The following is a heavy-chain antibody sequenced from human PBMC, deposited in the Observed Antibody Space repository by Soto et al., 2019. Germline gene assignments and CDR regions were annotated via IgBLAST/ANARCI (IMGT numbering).Heavy chain of an antibody. CDR2: INHSGST. CDR3: ARDGSRYYYYGMDV. CDR1: GGSFSGYY. Sequence: SETLSLTCAVYGGSFSGYYWSWVREPPGKGLEWIGEINHSGSTNYNPSLKSRVTISVDTSKNQFSLKLSSVTAADTAVYYCARDGSRYYYYGMDVWGQGTTVTVSS. J-gene: IGHJ6*02. D-gene: IGHD3-10*01. V-gene: IGHV4-34*01.